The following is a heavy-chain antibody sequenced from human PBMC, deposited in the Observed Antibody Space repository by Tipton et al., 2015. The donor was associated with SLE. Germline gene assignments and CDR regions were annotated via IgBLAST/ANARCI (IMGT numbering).Heavy chain of an antibody. D-gene: IGHD3-10*01. V-gene: IGHV4-34*01. CDR3: ARGGYGAGWFDP. CDR2: INHSGST. Sequence: TLSLTCAVYGGSFSGYYWSWIRQPPGKGLEWIGEINHSGSTNYNPSLKSRVTISVDTSKNQFSLKLSPVTAADTAVYYCARGGYGAGWFDPWGQGTLVTVSS. J-gene: IGHJ5*02. CDR1: GGSFSGYY.